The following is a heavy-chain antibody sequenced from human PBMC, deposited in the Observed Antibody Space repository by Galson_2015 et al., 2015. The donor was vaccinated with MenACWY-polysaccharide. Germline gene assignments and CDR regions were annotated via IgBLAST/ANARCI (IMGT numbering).Heavy chain of an antibody. V-gene: IGHV3-72*01. Sequence: SLRLSCAVSGFTFSDLYMDWVRQALGKGLEWVGRSRNKARSYTTEYAAAVKDRFTISRDVSRNSLYLQMNSLKTEDTAVYYCVRAVPGAGPSWYIDYWGQGTQVTVSS. J-gene: IGHJ4*02. CDR2: SRNKARSYTT. CDR3: VRAVPGAGPSWYIDY. D-gene: IGHD4-17*01. CDR1: GFTFSDLY.